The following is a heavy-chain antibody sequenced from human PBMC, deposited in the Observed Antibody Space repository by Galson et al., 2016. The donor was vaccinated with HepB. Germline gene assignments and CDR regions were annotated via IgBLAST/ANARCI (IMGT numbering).Heavy chain of an antibody. CDR2: ITYDGSNR. Sequence: SLRLSCAASGFTFNNYALHWVRQAPGKGLEWVALITYDGSNRYYGDPVRGRFAITRDTSKNTGYLQMNSLRPEDTAVYYCARDQGWERGWFDPWGQGTLVTVSS. D-gene: IGHD1-1*01. V-gene: IGHV3-30*09. J-gene: IGHJ5*02. CDR1: GFTFNNYA. CDR3: ARDQGWERGWFDP.